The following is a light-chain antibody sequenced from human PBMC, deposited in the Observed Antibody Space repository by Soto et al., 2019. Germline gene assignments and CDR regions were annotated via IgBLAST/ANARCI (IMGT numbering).Light chain of an antibody. J-gene: IGKJ5*01. CDR2: DAS. CDR3: QQYNSYSIT. V-gene: IGKV1-5*01. CDR1: QSISNW. Sequence: DIQMTQSPSTLSASVGDRVTITCRASQSISNWLAWYQQKPGKAPKLLIYDASSLESGVPSRFSGSGSGTEFTLTINSLQPDDFATYYCQQYNSYSITFGQGTRLEMK.